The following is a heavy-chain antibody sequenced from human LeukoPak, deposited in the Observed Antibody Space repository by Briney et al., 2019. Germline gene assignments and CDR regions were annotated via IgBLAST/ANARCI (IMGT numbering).Heavy chain of an antibody. CDR2: FIPAGDR. V-gene: IGHV3-13*04. J-gene: IGHJ5*01. CDR3: VRGGVWGLSSNWLES. CDR1: GFTFSSHD. Sequence: GSLRLSCAASGFTFSSHDMHWVSQAAGKGLEWVSGFIPAGDRYYAESVKGRFTISRENAKSSLYLQMNSLRVGDTAVYYCVRGGVWGLSSNWLESWGQGILVTVSS. D-gene: IGHD7-27*01.